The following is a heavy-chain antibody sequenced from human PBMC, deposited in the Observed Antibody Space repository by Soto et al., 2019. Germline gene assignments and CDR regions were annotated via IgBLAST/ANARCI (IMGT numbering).Heavy chain of an antibody. D-gene: IGHD3-3*01. CDR3: VRGPSDHKLRLVEWPYGDY. V-gene: IGHV3-53*01. Sequence: EVQLVESGGGLIQPGGSLRLSCVASGFIVSSNQMSWVRQAPGKGLEWVSVIYSGHTTYYADSVEGRFTISRDDSKNTLYLHMNSLTVENTAVYYCVRGPSDHKLRLVEWPYGDYWGQGALVTVSS. CDR2: IYSGHTT. J-gene: IGHJ4*02. CDR1: GFIVSSNQ.